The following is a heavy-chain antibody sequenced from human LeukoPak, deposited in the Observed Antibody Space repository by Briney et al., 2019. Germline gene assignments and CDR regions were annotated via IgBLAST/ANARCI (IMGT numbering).Heavy chain of an antibody. Sequence: PGGSLRLSCAASGFTFSSYGMHWVRQAPGKGLEWVAVISYDGSNKYYADSVKGRFTISRDNSKNTLYLQMNSLRAEDTAVYYCAKDGGVSYSPFDYWGQGTLVTVSS. CDR2: ISYDGSNK. J-gene: IGHJ4*02. CDR3: AKDGGVSYSPFDY. CDR1: GFTFSSYG. D-gene: IGHD1-26*01. V-gene: IGHV3-30*18.